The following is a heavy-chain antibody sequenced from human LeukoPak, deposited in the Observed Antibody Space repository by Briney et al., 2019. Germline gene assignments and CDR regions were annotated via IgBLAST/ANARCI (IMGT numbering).Heavy chain of an antibody. V-gene: IGHV4-59*01. Sequence: SETLSLTCTVSGASISGYYWSWIRQPPGKRLEWIGYIISTGTINYNPSLKSRVTISIDTSKNQLSLQLTSVTAADTAVYYCARDPLYGSGMNPFDYWGQGTLVTVSS. CDR1: GASISGYY. CDR3: ARDPLYGSGMNPFDY. D-gene: IGHD3-10*01. J-gene: IGHJ4*02. CDR2: IISTGTI.